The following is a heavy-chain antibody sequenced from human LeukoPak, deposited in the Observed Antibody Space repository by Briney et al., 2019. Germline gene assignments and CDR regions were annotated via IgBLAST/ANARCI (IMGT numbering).Heavy chain of an antibody. CDR3: ARDYYDSSAYYVSYFDY. V-gene: IGHV3-21*01. D-gene: IGHD3-22*01. CDR2: ISSSSSYI. Sequence: PGGSLRLSCAASGFTFSSYSVNWVRQAPGKGLEWVSSISSSSSYIYYADSVKGRFTISRDNAKNSLYLQMTSLRAEDTAVYYCARDYYDSSAYYVSYFDYWGQGTLVTVSS. J-gene: IGHJ4*02. CDR1: GFTFSSYS.